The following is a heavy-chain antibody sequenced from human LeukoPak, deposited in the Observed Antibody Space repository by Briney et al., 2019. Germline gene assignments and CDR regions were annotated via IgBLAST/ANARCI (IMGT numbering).Heavy chain of an antibody. V-gene: IGHV3-66*01. CDR2: IYSGGST. Sequence: HPGGSLRLSCAASGFTFSSYEMNWVRQAPGKGLEWVSVIYSGGSTYYADSVKGRFTISRDNSKNTLYLQMNSLRAEDTAVYYCARAGPSSSWHQFDYWGQGTLVTVSS. D-gene: IGHD6-13*01. CDR1: GFTFSSYE. J-gene: IGHJ4*02. CDR3: ARAGPSSSWHQFDY.